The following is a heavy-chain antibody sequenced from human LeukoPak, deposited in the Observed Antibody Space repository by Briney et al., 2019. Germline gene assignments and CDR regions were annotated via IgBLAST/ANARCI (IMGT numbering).Heavy chain of an antibody. D-gene: IGHD1-14*01. CDR2: IHYSGIT. J-gene: IGHJ5*02. V-gene: IGHV4-39*07. Sequence: PSETLSLTCTVSGGSITNTDFYWGWIRQPPGKGLEWITYIHYSGITYYNPSLKSRVTISVDTSKNQFSLKLSSVTAADTAVYYCARGKGTTKKKNWFDPWGQGTLVTVSS. CDR3: ARGKGTTKKKNWFDP. CDR1: GGSITNTDFY.